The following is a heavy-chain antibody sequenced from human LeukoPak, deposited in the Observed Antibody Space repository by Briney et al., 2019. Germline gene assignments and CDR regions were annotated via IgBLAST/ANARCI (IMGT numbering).Heavy chain of an antibody. J-gene: IGHJ3*02. Sequence: ASVKVSCKASGYTFTSYDINWVRQATGQGLEWMGWMNPNSGNTGYAQKFQGRVTITRNTSISTAYMELSSLRSEDTAVYYCARGDYCGSGSYYNDAFDIWGQGTMVTVSS. D-gene: IGHD3-10*01. V-gene: IGHV1-8*03. CDR1: GYTFTSYD. CDR3: ARGDYCGSGSYYNDAFDI. CDR2: MNPNSGNT.